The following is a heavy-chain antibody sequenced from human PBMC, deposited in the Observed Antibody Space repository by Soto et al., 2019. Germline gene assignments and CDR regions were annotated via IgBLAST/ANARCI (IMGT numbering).Heavy chain of an antibody. D-gene: IGHD3-3*01. V-gene: IGHV1-24*01. CDR2: FDLEDGET. Sequence: ASVKVSCKVSGYTLTELSMHWVRQAPGKGLEWMGGFDLEDGETIYAQKFQGRVTMTEDTSTDTAYMELSSLRSEDTAVYYCATQARTYYDFWSGYSSVSYYFDYWGQGTLVTVSS. CDR1: GYTLTELS. CDR3: ATQARTYYDFWSGYSSVSYYFDY. J-gene: IGHJ4*02.